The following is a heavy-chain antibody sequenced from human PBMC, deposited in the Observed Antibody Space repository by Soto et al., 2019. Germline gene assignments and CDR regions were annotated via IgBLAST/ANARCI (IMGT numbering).Heavy chain of an antibody. Sequence: QVQLVQSGAEVKKPGASVKVSCQASGYTFTSYDMNCVRQAPGQGLDWLGRMNPSNGQVDYGQDFQGRVTMTRDTSVSTAYMELTSLRSEDAAVYYCTGWCRSGWDTCFYWGQGTTVTVSS. J-gene: IGHJ4*02. CDR2: MNPSNGQV. V-gene: IGHV1-8*01. CDR3: TGWCRSGWDTCFY. CDR1: GYTFTSYD. D-gene: IGHD6-19*01.